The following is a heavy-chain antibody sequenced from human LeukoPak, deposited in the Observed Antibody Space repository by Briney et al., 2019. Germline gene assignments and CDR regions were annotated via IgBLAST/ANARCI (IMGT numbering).Heavy chain of an antibody. CDR1: GFTFSSYA. CDR3: AKYKFGYSSGWYTWFDP. D-gene: IGHD6-19*01. V-gene: IGHV3-23*01. Sequence: PGGSLRLSCAASGFTFSSYAMRWVRQAPGKGLEWVSALSGSGGSTYYADSVKGRFTISRDNSKNTLYLQMNSLRAEDTAVYYCAKYKFGYSSGWYTWFDPWGQGTLVTVSS. J-gene: IGHJ5*02. CDR2: LSGSGGST.